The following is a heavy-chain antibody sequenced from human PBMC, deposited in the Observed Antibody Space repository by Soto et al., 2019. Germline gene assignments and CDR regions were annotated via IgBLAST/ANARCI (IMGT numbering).Heavy chain of an antibody. CDR3: VRDPRWGGFDNFDY. D-gene: IGHD5-12*01. J-gene: IGHJ4*01. V-gene: IGHV4-30-4*01. Sequence: SETLSLTCTVSGGSISSSSYYWSWIRQPPGKGLEWIGYIYYSGSTYYNPSLKSRVTISVDTSKNQFSLKVNSVTAADTAVYYCVRDPRWGGFDNFDYWGHGTLVTVSS. CDR1: GGSISSSSYY. CDR2: IYYSGST.